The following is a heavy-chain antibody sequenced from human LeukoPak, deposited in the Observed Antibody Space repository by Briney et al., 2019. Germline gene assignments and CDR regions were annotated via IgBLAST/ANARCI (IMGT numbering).Heavy chain of an antibody. CDR1: GYTFTSYG. CDR3: ARRTSSGRFDY. CDR2: ISAYNGNT. V-gene: IGHV1-18*01. J-gene: IGHJ4*02. Sequence: GASVKVSCKASGYTFTSYGISWVRQAPGQGLEWMGWISAYNGNTDYAQKLQGRVAMTTDTSTSTAYMELRSLRSDDTAVYYCARRTSSGRFDYWGQGTLVTVSS. D-gene: IGHD6-19*01.